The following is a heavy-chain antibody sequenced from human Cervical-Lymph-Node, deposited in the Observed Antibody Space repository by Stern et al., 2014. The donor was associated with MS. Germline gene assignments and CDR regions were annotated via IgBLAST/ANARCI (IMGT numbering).Heavy chain of an antibody. J-gene: IGHJ6*02. V-gene: IGHV3-74*01. CDR1: GFTFSSYW. CDR2: IKSDGSST. D-gene: IGHD3-22*01. CDR3: TRDLPIEVVITSFYGMDV. Sequence: VQLVQSGGGLVQPGGSLRLSCAASGFTFSSYWMHWVRQAPGKGLVWVSRIKSDGSSTSYADSVKGRFTISRDNAKNTLYLQMNSLRAEDTAVYYCTRDLPIEVVITSFYGMDVWGQGTTVTVSS.